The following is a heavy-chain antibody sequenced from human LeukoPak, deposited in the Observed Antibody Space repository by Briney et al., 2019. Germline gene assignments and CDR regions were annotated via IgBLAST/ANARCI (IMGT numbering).Heavy chain of an antibody. J-gene: IGHJ6*02. V-gene: IGHV1-8*01. D-gene: IGHD2-2*02. Sequence: ASVKVSCKASGYTFTSYDINWVRQATGQGLEWMGWMNPNSGNTGYAQKFQGRVTMTRNTSISTAYMELRSLRSDDTAVYYCARVYCSSTSCYRAYYYGMDVWGQGTTVTVSS. CDR2: MNPNSGNT. CDR1: GYTFTSYD. CDR3: ARVYCSSTSCYRAYYYGMDV.